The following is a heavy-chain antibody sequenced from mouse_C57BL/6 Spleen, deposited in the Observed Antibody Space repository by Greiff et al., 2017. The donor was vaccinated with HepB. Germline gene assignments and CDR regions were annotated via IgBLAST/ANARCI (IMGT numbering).Heavy chain of an antibody. V-gene: IGHV1-82*01. CDR2: IYPGDGDT. J-gene: IGHJ3*01. D-gene: IGHD3-2*02. Sequence: VHLVESGPELVKPGASVKISCKASGYAFSSSWMNWVKQRPGKGLEWIGRIYPGDGDTNYNGKFKGKATLTADKSSSTAYMQLSSLTSEDSAVYFCAREGDSSGYVGFAYWGQGTLVTVSA. CDR1: GYAFSSSW. CDR3: AREGDSSGYVGFAY.